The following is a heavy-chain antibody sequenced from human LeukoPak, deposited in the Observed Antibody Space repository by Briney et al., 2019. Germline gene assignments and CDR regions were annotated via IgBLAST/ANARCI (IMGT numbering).Heavy chain of an antibody. V-gene: IGHV1-2*02. D-gene: IGHD5-18*01. Sequence: ASVKVSCKASGYTFTGYYIHWVRQAPEEGLEWMGWINPNSGDTNYAQKFQGRVAMTRGTSISTAYMELSRLRSDDTAVYYCARDVGYSYGPATYCFDYWGQGSLVTVSP. CDR1: GYTFTGYY. CDR3: ARDVGYSYGPATYCFDY. J-gene: IGHJ4*02. CDR2: INPNSGDT.